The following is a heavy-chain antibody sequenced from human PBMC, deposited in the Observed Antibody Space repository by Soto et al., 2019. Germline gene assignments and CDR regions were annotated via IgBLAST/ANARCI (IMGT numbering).Heavy chain of an antibody. D-gene: IGHD3-10*01. Sequence: PGGSLRLSCAASGFTFSSYSMNWVRQAPGKGLEWVSYISSSSSTIYYADSVKGRFTISRDNAKNSLYLQMNSLRDEDTAVYYCARDTGFGELLNYYYYGMDVWGQGTTVTVSS. J-gene: IGHJ6*02. CDR2: ISSSSSTI. CDR1: GFTFSSYS. V-gene: IGHV3-48*02. CDR3: ARDTGFGELLNYYYYGMDV.